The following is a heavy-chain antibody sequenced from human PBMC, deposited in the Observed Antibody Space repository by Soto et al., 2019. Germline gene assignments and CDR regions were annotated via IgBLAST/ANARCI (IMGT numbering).Heavy chain of an antibody. D-gene: IGHD6-13*01. CDR1: GDSVNSRNCY. CDR3: AAGEASSRNLAPYYLDF. J-gene: IGHJ4*02. Sequence: SETLSLTCTVSGDSVNSRNCYWSWIRLPPGKGLEWIGYLYYSGIVNYNPSLKSRVTISEDTSKNQFSLKLLSVTTADTAVYFCAAGEASSRNLAPYYLDFWGQGTLVTVSS. CDR2: LYYSGIV. V-gene: IGHV4-61*01.